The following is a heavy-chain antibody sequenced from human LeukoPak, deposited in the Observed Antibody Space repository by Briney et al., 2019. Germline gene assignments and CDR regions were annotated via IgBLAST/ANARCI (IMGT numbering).Heavy chain of an antibody. V-gene: IGHV3-7*01. CDR1: GSTFTTYW. CDR2: INPDGSQT. J-gene: IGHJ5*02. CDR3: ARDLGYGALDP. Sequence: GGSLRLSCAASGSTFTTYWMNWVRQAPGKGLEWVALINPDGSQTIYVDSVKGRFTISRDNAENSLYLQMNTLRAEDTAVYYCARDLGYGALDPWGQGTLVTVSS. D-gene: IGHD4-17*01.